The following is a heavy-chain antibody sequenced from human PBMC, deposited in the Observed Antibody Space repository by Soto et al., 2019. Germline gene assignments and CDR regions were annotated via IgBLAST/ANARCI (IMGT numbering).Heavy chain of an antibody. CDR1: GFSFSHYG. J-gene: IGHJ1*01. CDR3: ARDNSVVTADEYFQH. CDR2: IWFDGSKK. V-gene: IGHV3-33*01. D-gene: IGHD2-21*02. Sequence: QVQLVESGGGVDQPGRSLRLSCAASGFSFSHYGMHWVRQAPGKGLEWVAVIWFDGSKKFYADSVKGRFTISRDDSKNTVYLQMNILRAEDTAVYYCARDNSVVTADEYFQHWGQGTLVTVSS.